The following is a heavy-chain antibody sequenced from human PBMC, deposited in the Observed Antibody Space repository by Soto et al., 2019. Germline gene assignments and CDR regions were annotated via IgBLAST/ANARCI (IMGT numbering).Heavy chain of an antibody. CDR1: GGSISSSSYY. Sequence: QLQLQESGPGLVKPSETLSLTCTVSGGSISSSSYYWGWIRQPPGKGLEWIGSIYYSGSTYYNPSLKSRVTIAVDTSKNQFSLKLSSVTAADTAVYYCARELLWFGDREDGNYYYYGMDVWGQGTTVTVSS. D-gene: IGHD3-10*01. CDR3: ARELLWFGDREDGNYYYYGMDV. V-gene: IGHV4-39*02. J-gene: IGHJ6*02. CDR2: IYYSGST.